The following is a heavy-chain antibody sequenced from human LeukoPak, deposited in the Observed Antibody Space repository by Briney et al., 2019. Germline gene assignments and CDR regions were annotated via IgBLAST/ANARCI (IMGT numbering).Heavy chain of an antibody. CDR3: AREGSYGGSDY. Sequence: GGSLRLSCAASGFTFSSYGMHWVRQAPGKGLEYVSAINSNGGSTYYANSVKGRFTISRDNSRSTLYLQRGSLSAEDMAVYYCAREGSYGGSDYWGQGTLVTVSS. CDR2: INSNGGST. J-gene: IGHJ4*02. CDR1: GFTFSSYG. V-gene: IGHV3-64*01. D-gene: IGHD3-16*01.